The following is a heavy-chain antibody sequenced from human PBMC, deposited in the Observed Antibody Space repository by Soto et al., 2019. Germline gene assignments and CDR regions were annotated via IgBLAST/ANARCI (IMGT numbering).Heavy chain of an antibody. V-gene: IGHV3-23*01. Sequence: GGSLRLSCAASGFTFSSYAMSWVRQAPGKGLEWVSAISGSGGSTYYADSVKGRFTISRDNSKNTLYLQMNSLRAEDTAVYYCAKPQASIVLMVYAPYYFDYWGQGTLVTVSS. CDR3: AKPQASIVLMVYAPYYFDY. CDR2: ISGSGGST. D-gene: IGHD2-8*01. CDR1: GFTFSSYA. J-gene: IGHJ4*02.